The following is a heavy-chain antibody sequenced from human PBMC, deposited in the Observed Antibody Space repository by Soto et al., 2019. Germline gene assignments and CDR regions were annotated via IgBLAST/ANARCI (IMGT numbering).Heavy chain of an antibody. CDR3: ARGMSEEQIFYYFDY. D-gene: IGHD3-9*01. Sequence: SETLSLTCTVSGGSISSYYWSWIRQPPGKGLEWIGYMYYFGIVTTTYNPSLKNRVTISVDASKSQFYLKLRSVTAADTAVYYCARGMSEEQIFYYFDYWGQGALVTVSS. CDR2: MYYFGIVTT. CDR1: GGSISSYY. J-gene: IGHJ4*02. V-gene: IGHV4-59*01.